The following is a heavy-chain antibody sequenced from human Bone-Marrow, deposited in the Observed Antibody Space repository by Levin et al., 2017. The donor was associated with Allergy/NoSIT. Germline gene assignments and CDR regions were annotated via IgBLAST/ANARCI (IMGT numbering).Heavy chain of an antibody. D-gene: IGHD3-16*01. V-gene: IGHV3-7*04. CDR3: ARGAFYPDY. Sequence: GESLKISCAASGFTFSGYWMSWARQAPGKGLEWVANIKHDGSVKYYVDSVKGRFTISRDNAKNFLFLQMNSLRAEDTAVYYCARGAFYPDYWGQGTLVTVSS. CDR1: GFTFSGYW. J-gene: IGHJ4*02. CDR2: IKHDGSVK.